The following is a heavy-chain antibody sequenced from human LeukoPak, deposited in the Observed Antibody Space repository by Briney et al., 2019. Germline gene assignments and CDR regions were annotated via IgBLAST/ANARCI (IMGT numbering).Heavy chain of an antibody. J-gene: IGHJ3*02. D-gene: IGHD6-13*01. V-gene: IGHV4-59*01. CDR1: VGSISSYY. Sequence: SETLSLTCTVSVGSISSYYWSWIRQPPGKGLEWIGYINYNGSTNNNHSLKSRVTISVDTSNNQYSLKLSSVTAADTAVYYCARYLAAAGTKNAFDIWGQGTMVTVSS. CDR2: INYNGST. CDR3: ARYLAAAGTKNAFDI.